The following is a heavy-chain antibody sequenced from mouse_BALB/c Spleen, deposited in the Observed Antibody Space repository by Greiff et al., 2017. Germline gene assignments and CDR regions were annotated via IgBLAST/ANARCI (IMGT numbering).Heavy chain of an antibody. J-gene: IGHJ4*01. Sequence: DVHLVESGPGLVKPSQSLSLTCSVTGYSITSGYYWNWIRQFPGNKLEWMGYISYDGSNNYNPSLKNRISITRDTSKNQFFLKLNSVTTEDTATYYCARDGLRLYYAMDYWGQGTSVTVSS. CDR3: ARDGLRLYYAMDY. D-gene: IGHD1-2*01. CDR1: GYSITSGYY. V-gene: IGHV3-6*02. CDR2: ISYDGSN.